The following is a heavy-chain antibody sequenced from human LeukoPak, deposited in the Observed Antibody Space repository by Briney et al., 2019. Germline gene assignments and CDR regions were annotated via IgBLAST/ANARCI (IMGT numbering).Heavy chain of an antibody. J-gene: IGHJ6*02. CDR2: IYHSGST. CDR3: ASLSIAVAGTSDYYYYYGMDV. CDR1: GGSISSSNW. D-gene: IGHD6-19*01. Sequence: PSETLSLTCAVSGGSISSSNWWSWVRQPPGKGLEWIGEIYHSGSTNYNPSLKSRVTISVDKSKNQFSLKLSSVTAADTAVYYCASLSIAVAGTSDYYYYYGMDVWGQGTTVTVSS. V-gene: IGHV4-4*02.